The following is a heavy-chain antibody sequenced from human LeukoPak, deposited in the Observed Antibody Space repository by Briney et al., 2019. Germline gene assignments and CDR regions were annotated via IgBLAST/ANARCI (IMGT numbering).Heavy chain of an antibody. CDR3: ARSAERRGSYYYYYMDV. D-gene: IGHD1-1*01. CDR2: IIPIFGTA. Sequence: ASVKVSCKASGGTFRSYAISWVRQAPGQGLEWMGGIIPIFGTANYAQKFQGRVTITTDESTSTAYMELSSLRSEDTAVYYCARSAERRGSYYYYYMDVWGKGTTVTVSS. V-gene: IGHV1-69*05. J-gene: IGHJ6*03. CDR1: GGTFRSYA.